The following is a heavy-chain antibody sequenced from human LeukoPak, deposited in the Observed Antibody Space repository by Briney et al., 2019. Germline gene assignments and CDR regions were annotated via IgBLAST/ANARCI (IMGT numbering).Heavy chain of an antibody. Sequence: GGSLRLSCTASGFTFGDYAMSWVRQAPGKGLEWVALISYDGSNKYFADSVKGRFTISRDNSKNTLYLQMHSLRAEGTAVYYCAKDNVAAAGRYFDYWGQGTLVTVSS. V-gene: IGHV3-30*04. J-gene: IGHJ4*02. D-gene: IGHD6-13*01. CDR2: ISYDGSNK. CDR3: AKDNVAAAGRYFDY. CDR1: GFTFGDYA.